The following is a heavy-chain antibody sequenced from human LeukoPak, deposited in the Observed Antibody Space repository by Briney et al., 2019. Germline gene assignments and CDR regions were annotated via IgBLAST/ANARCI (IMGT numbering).Heavy chain of an antibody. CDR3: ARERTYYGSGSYYRTFDY. D-gene: IGHD3-10*01. V-gene: IGHV1-18*04. CDR2: ISAYNGNT. J-gene: IGHJ4*02. Sequence: ASVKVSCKASGYTFTSYGISWVRQAPGQGLEWMGWISAYNGNTNYAQKLQGRVTMTTDTSTSTAYMELRSLRSDGTAVYYCARERTYYGSGSYYRTFDYWGQGTLVTVSS. CDR1: GYTFTSYG.